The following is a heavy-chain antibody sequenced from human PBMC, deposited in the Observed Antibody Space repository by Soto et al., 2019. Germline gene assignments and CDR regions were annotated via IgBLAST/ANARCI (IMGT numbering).Heavy chain of an antibody. Sequence: EVQLVESGGGLVQPGGSLRLSCAASGFTFSNSWMSWVRQAPGKGLEWVADINPVESEKDYVDSVEGRFTVSRDNAKNSLYLQMNSLRVEDTALYYCARDPAWGSLDYWGLGTLVTVSS. J-gene: IGHJ4*02. CDR3: ARDPAWGSLDY. CDR2: INPVESEK. CDR1: GFTFSNSW. V-gene: IGHV3-7*01. D-gene: IGHD7-27*01.